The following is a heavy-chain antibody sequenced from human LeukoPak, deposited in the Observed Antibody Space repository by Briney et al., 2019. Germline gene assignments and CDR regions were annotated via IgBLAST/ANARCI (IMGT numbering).Heavy chain of an antibody. CDR1: GYTFSNYG. D-gene: IGHD3-9*01. CDR2: INPNSGGT. CDR3: ARDLGSYDILTGYYSHGMDV. J-gene: IGHJ6*02. V-gene: IGHV1-2*02. Sequence: GASVKVSCKASGYTFSNYGINWVRQAPGQGLEWMGWINPNSGGTNYAQKFQGRVTMTRDTSISTAYMELSRLRSDDTAVYYCARDLGSYDILTGYYSHGMDVWGQGTTVTVSS.